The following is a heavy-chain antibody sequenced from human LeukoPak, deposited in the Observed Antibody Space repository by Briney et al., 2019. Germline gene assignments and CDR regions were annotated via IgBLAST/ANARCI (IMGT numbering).Heavy chain of an antibody. CDR1: GFTFSSYA. CDR2: ISGSGGST. CDR3: AASWTVTTLPDAFDI. V-gene: IGHV3-23*01. D-gene: IGHD4-17*01. Sequence: GGSLRLSCAASGFTFSSYAMSWVRQAPGKGLEWVSAISGSGGSTYYADSVKGGFTITRDNSKNTLYLQMNSLRAEDTAVYYCAASWTVTTLPDAFDIWGQGTMVTVSS. J-gene: IGHJ3*02.